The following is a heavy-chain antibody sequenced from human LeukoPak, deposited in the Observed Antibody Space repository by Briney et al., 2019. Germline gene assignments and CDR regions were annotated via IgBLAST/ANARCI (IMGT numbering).Heavy chain of an antibody. V-gene: IGHV1-8*01. D-gene: IGHD2-2*01. CDR1: GYTFTSYD. CDR2: MNPNSGNT. CDR3: ARAPVVPAASGHYYYYMDV. J-gene: IGHJ6*03. Sequence: ASVKVSCKASGYTFTSYDINWVRQATGQGLEWMGWMNPNSGNTGYAQKFQGRVTMTRNTSISTAYMGLSSLRSEDTAVYYCARAPVVPAASGHYYYYMDVWGKGTTVTVSS.